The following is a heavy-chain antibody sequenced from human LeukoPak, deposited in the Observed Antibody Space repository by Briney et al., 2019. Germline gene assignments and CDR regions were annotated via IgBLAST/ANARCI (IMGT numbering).Heavy chain of an antibody. CDR3: ARHPVTTNWFDP. D-gene: IGHD4-17*01. CDR1: GGSISSYY. V-gene: IGHV4-39*01. CDR2: IYYSGST. Sequence: SETLSLTCTVSGGSISSYYWGWIRQPPGKGLEWIGSIYYSGSTYYNPSLKSRVTISVDTSKNQFSLKLSSVTAADTAVYYCARHPVTTNWFDPWGQGTLVTVSS. J-gene: IGHJ5*02.